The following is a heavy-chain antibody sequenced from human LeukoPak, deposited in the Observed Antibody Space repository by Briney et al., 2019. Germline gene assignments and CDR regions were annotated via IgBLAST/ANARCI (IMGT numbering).Heavy chain of an antibody. CDR1: GFTFNNYS. D-gene: IGHD3-10*02. CDR2: ISRSSNYI. V-gene: IGHV3-21*01. CDR3: AELGITMIGGV. Sequence: GGSLRLSCVASGFTFNNYSMNWVRQAPGKGLEWVSSISRSSNYIFYADSVKGRFTISRDNAKNSLYLQMNSLRAEDTAVYYCAELGITMIGGVWGKGTTVTISS. J-gene: IGHJ6*04.